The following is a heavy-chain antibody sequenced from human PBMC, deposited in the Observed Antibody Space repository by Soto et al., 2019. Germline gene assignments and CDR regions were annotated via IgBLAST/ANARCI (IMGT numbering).Heavy chain of an antibody. V-gene: IGHV3-15*07. CDR2: IRDNGGGGTT. CDR3: WATMVTGGDFDV. J-gene: IGHJ3*01. CDR1: GHTFTNAW. Sequence: EVQLVESGGGLVKPGGSLRLSCAASGHTFTNAWMNWVRLPPGKGLEWVGRIRDNGGGGTTDYAAPVKGRFTISRDDSKSTGFLQMDGLKTEDTARYECWATMVTGGDFDVWGRGTMVTVSS. D-gene: IGHD5-12*01.